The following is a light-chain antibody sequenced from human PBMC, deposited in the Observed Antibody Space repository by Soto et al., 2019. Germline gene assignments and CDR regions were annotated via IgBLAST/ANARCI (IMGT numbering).Light chain of an antibody. CDR3: QQYGSSPFT. V-gene: IGKV3-20*01. CDR2: GAS. J-gene: IGKJ4*01. CDR1: QSVSSSY. Sequence: EVVLTQSPGTLSLSPGERATLSCMASQSVSSSYLAWYQQKPGQAPRLLIYGASSRATGIPDRFSGSGSGTDFTLTISRLEPEDFAVYYCQQYGSSPFTFGGGTKVDIK.